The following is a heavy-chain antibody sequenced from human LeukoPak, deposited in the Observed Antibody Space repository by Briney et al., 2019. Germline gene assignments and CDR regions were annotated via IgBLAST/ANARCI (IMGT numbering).Heavy chain of an antibody. CDR2: ISDYNGNT. V-gene: IGHV1-18*01. CDR1: GYTFTSYG. J-gene: IGHJ5*02. D-gene: IGHD4-11*01. CDR3: ARDLYRDSLPVSWFDP. Sequence: VASVKVSCKASGYTFTSYGISWARQAPGQGLEWMGWISDYNGNTNYAQKLQGRVTMTTDTSTSTAYMELRSLRSDDTAVYYCARDLYRDSLPVSWFDPWGQGTLVTVSS.